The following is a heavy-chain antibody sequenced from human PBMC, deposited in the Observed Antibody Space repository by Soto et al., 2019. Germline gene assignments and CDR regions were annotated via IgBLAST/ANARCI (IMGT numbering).Heavy chain of an antibody. D-gene: IGHD1-26*01. V-gene: IGHV5-51*01. CDR2: IYPGDSDT. J-gene: IGHJ5*02. CDR1: GYTFTRHW. Sequence: GESLKISCKGSGYTFTRHWIGWVRQMPGKGLEWLGIIYPGDSDTRYSPSFQGQVTFSSDTSLSPAYLQWSSLKASHTAMYYCVRVGLVGPTSLSNAWFDPWGQGTLVTVSS. CDR3: VRVGLVGPTSLSNAWFDP.